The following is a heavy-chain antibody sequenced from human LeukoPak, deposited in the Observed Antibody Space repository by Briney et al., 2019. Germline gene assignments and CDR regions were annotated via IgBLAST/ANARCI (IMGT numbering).Heavy chain of an antibody. Sequence: GASVKVSCKASGYTFTRYYMHWVRQAPGQGLEWMGIINPSGGSTSYAQKFQGRVTMTRDTSTSTVYMELSSLRSEDTAVYYCARETLRIAARLRSHDCGYWGQGTLVTVSS. D-gene: IGHD6-6*01. CDR1: GYTFTRYY. V-gene: IGHV1-46*01. CDR2: INPSGGST. J-gene: IGHJ4*02. CDR3: ARETLRIAARLRSHDCGY.